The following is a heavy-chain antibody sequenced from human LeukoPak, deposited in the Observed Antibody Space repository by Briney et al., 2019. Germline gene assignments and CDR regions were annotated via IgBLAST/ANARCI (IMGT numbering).Heavy chain of an antibody. D-gene: IGHD3-22*01. V-gene: IGHV4-59*01. CDR3: ARSYDSSGYYPQGAFDI. Sequence: SETLSLTCTVSGDSISSYYWSWIRQSPGKGLEWIGYIYYTGSTNYNPSLKSRLTISVDTSKNQFSLKLSSVAAADTAVYYCARSYDSSGYYPQGAFDIWGQGTMVTVSS. J-gene: IGHJ3*02. CDR2: IYYTGST. CDR1: GDSISSYY.